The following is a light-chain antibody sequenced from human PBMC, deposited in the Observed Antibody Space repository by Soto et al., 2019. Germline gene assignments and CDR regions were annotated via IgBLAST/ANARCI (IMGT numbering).Light chain of an antibody. Sequence: DIQMTQSPSTLSAYVEDRVTITCRASEDIRTWLAWYQQKPGKAPKLLIYSASSLETGVPSRFSGSGSGTDFTLTISSLQPDYFAAYFCQHYKSFSLTFGGGTKVDIK. CDR3: QHYKSFSLT. J-gene: IGKJ4*01. V-gene: IGKV1-5*03. CDR2: SAS. CDR1: EDIRTW.